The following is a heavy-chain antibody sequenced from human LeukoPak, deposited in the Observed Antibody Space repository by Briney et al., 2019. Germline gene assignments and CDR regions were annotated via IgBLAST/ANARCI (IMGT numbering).Heavy chain of an antibody. CDR3: ARALSTVTTYFDS. D-gene: IGHD4-17*01. J-gene: IGHJ4*02. CDR1: GGSISSYY. V-gene: IGHV4-59*12. CDR2: IYYSGST. Sequence: SETLSLTCTVSGGSISSYYWSWIRQPPGKGLEWIGYIYYSGSTNYNPSLKSRVTISVDTSKNQFSLELSSVTAADTAVFYCARALSTVTTYFDSWGQGTLVTVSS.